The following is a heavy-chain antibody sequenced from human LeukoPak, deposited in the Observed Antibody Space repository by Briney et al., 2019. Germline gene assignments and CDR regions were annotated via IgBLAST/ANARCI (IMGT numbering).Heavy chain of an antibody. D-gene: IGHD4-11*01. CDR3: AKDSEAYSNRLRPWFDP. J-gene: IGHJ5*02. CDR2: ISWNSGSI. Sequence: GRSPRLSSSVTGSTYRAEAVEWGRRVPLDGLRIITRISWNSGSIGYADSVKGRFTISRDNAKNSLYLQMNSLRAEDTALYYCAKDSEAYSNRLRPWFDPWGQGTLVTVSS. V-gene: IGHV3-9*01. CDR1: GSTYRAEA.